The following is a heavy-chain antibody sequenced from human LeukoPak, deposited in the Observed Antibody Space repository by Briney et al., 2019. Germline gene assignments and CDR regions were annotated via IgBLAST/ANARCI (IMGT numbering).Heavy chain of an antibody. D-gene: IGHD2/OR15-2a*01. CDR2: MNPNSGNT. CDR3: ARGPSCNSMSCPYWFDP. CDR1: GYTFTSND. V-gene: IGHV1-8*01. J-gene: IGHJ5*02. Sequence: ASVKVSCKASGYTFTSNDINWVRQATGQGLEWMGWMNPNSGNTGYAQTFQGRLTMTTNTSISTAYMELSSLRSDDTAVYYCARGPSCNSMSCPYWFDPWGQGTLVTVSS.